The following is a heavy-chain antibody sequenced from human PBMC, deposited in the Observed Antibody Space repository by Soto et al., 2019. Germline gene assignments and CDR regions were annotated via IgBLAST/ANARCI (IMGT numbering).Heavy chain of an antibody. Sequence: EVQLLESGGGLVQPGGSLTLACAASVFTFSSYVMSWVRQAPGKGLEWVSAISGGDAATYYAASVKGRLTISRENSMNHLYLQMNSLRAEDTALYYCVKDWSGNKCPCMDVWGQGTTVTVTS. CDR1: VFTFSSYV. J-gene: IGHJ6*02. V-gene: IGHV3-23*01. CDR3: VKDWSGNKCPCMDV. CDR2: ISGGDAAT. D-gene: IGHD3-3*01.